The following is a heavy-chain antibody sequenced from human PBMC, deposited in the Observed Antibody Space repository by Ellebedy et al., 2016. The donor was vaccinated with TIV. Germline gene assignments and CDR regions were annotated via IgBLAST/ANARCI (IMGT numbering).Heavy chain of an antibody. J-gene: IGHJ4*02. CDR3: ARARVGANYYYFDY. CDR1: GGPISSYY. Sequence: MPGGSLRLSCTVSGGPISSYYWSWIRQPPGKGLAWIGYIYYSGSTNYNPSLKSRVTISVDTSKNQFSLKLSSVTAADTAVYYCARARVGANYYYFDYWGQGTLVTVSS. CDR2: IYYSGST. V-gene: IGHV4-59*01. D-gene: IGHD1-26*01.